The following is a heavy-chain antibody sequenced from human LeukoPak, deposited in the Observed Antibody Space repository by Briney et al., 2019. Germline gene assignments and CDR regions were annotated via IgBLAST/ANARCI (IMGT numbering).Heavy chain of an antibody. Sequence: GASVKVSCKASGGTFSSYAISWVRQAPGRGLEWMGGIIPIFGTANYAQKFQGRVTVTADESTSTAYMELSSLRSEDTAVYYCARDADYSPYYMDVWGKGTTVTVSS. D-gene: IGHD4-11*01. CDR1: GGTFSSYA. CDR3: ARDADYSPYYMDV. CDR2: IIPIFGTA. V-gene: IGHV1-69*13. J-gene: IGHJ6*03.